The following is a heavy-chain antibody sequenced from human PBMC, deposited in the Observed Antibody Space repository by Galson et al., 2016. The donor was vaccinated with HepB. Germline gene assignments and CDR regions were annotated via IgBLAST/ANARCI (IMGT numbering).Heavy chain of an antibody. D-gene: IGHD2-15*01. Sequence: SLRLSCAASGFTFSSYSMNWVRQAPGKGLEWVSFIASSSRSMYYADSVKGRFTISRDNAKNSLYLQMNSLRDEDTAVFYCARISFCSGSRCYYFDYWGQGTLVPVSS. J-gene: IGHJ4*02. CDR2: IASSSRSM. CDR1: GFTFSSYS. V-gene: IGHV3-48*02. CDR3: ARISFCSGSRCYYFDY.